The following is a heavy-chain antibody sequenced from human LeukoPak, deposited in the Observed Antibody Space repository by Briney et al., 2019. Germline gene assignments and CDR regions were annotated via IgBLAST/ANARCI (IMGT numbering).Heavy chain of an antibody. V-gene: IGHV1-2*02. D-gene: IGHD1-20*01. J-gene: IGHJ5*02. CDR2: INPNSGGT. CDR3: ARGEYNWNDVGWFDP. Sequence: ASVKVSCKASGYTFTGYYMHWVRQAPGQGLEWMGWINPNSGGTNYAQKFQGRVTMTRDTSISTAYMELSRLRSDDTAVYYCARGEYNWNDVGWFDPWGQGNLVTVSS. CDR1: GYTFTGYY.